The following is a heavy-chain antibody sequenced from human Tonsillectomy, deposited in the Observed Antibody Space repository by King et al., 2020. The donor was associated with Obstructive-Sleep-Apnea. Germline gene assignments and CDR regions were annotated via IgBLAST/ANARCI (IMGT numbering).Heavy chain of an antibody. V-gene: IGHV4-59*01. Sequence: QLQESGPGLVKPSETLSLTCTVSGGSISSYYWSWIRQPPGKGLEWIGYIYYSGSTNYNPSLKSRVTISVDTSKNQFSLKLSSVTAADTAVYYCARGRYSSSWYKYWGQGTLVTVSS. CDR3: ARGRYSSSWYKY. J-gene: IGHJ4*02. CDR2: IYYSGST. D-gene: IGHD6-13*01. CDR1: GGSISSYY.